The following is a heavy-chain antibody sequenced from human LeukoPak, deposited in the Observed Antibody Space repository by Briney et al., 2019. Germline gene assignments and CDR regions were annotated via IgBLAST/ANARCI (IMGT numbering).Heavy chain of an antibody. CDR3: TTNDAFDI. Sequence: GGSLRLSCAASGFTFRNAWMNWVRQVPGKGLEWVGRIKTTADGGPTDYAAPVKGRFTISRDDPKNMLYLQLNSLKTEDTAVYYCTTNDAFDIWGQGTMVTVSS. CDR2: IKTTADGGPT. CDR1: GFTFRNAW. J-gene: IGHJ3*02. V-gene: IGHV3-15*01.